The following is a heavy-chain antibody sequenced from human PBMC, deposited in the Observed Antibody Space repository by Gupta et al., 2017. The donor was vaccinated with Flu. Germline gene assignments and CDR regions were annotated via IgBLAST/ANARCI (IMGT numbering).Heavy chain of an antibody. D-gene: IGHD2-2*01. J-gene: IGHJ4*02. CDR3: AKGYCSSTSCYPYYFDY. CDR2: ISGSGGST. Sequence: VQLLESGGGLVQPGGSLRLSCAASGFTFSRYAMSWVRQAPGKGLEWVSAISGSGGSTYYADSVKGRFTISRDNSKNTLYLQMNSLRAEDTAVYYCAKGYCSSTSCYPYYFDYWGQGTLVTVSS. CDR1: GFTFSRYA. V-gene: IGHV3-23*01.